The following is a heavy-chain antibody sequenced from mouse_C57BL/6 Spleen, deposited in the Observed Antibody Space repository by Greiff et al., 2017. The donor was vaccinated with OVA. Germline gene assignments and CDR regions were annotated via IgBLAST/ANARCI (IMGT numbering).Heavy chain of an antibody. V-gene: IGHV1-50*01. CDR3: ARSGPKLGEVVDSD. J-gene: IGHJ2*01. D-gene: IGHD4-1*01. CDR1: GYTFTSYW. Sequence: QVQLQQPGAELVKPGASVKLSCKASGYTFTSYWMHWVKQRPGQGLEWIGKIHPSDSYTNYNQKFKGKATLTVDTSSSTAYMQLSSLTSEDSAVYYCARSGPKLGEVVDSDWGKGTTLTVSS. CDR2: IHPSDSYT.